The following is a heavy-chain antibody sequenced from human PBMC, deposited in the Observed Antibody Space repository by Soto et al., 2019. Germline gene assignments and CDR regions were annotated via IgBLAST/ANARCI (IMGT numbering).Heavy chain of an antibody. CDR2: TYYRSKWYN. V-gene: IGHV6-1*01. CDR3: ARVDSSGWYVDAFDI. D-gene: IGHD6-19*01. Sequence: SQTVALTCVISGGSVCSNSAAWNWIRQSPSRGLEWLGRTYYRSKWYNDYAVSVKSRITINPDTSKNQFSLQLNSVTPEDTAVYYCARVDSSGWYVDAFDIWGQGTMVTVSS. CDR1: GGSVCSNSAA. J-gene: IGHJ3*02.